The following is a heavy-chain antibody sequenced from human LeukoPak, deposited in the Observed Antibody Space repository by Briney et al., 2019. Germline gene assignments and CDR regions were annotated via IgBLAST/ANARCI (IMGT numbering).Heavy chain of an antibody. D-gene: IGHD3-3*01. J-gene: IGHJ4*02. CDR3: ARSPKEYLFGVVPYYFDY. CDR1: GYTFTVYY. Sequence: ASVTVSCKASGYTFTVYYMHWVRQAPGQGLEWMGWINPNSGGTNYAQKFQGRVTMTRDTSISTAYMELSRLRSDDTAVYYCARSPKEYLFGVVPYYFDYSGQGTLVTVSS. V-gene: IGHV1-2*02. CDR2: INPNSGGT.